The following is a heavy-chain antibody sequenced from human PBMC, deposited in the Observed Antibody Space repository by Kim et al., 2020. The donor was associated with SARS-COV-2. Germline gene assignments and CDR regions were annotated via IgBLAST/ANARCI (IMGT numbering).Heavy chain of an antibody. CDR3: ASPRGVAVPAAMPASYYYYGMDV. J-gene: IGHJ6*02. V-gene: IGHV7-4-1*02. CDR2: INTNTGNP. D-gene: IGHD2-2*01. CDR1: GYTFTSYA. Sequence: ASVKVSCKASGYTFTSYAMNWVRQAPGQGLEWMGWINTNTGNPTYAQGLTGRFVFSLDTSVSTAYLQISSLKAEDTAVYYCASPRGVAVPAAMPASYYYYGMDVWGQGTTVTVSS.